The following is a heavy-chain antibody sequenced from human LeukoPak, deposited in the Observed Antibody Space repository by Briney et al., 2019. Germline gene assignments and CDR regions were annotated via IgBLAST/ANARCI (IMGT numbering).Heavy chain of an antibody. Sequence: PGGSLRLSCAASGFTFSNFWMSWVRQAPGRGLEWVANIHPEGNEKYHVDSVKGRFTISRDNTKSSLFLQMHGLRVEDTAVYYCARGDDFSGDYWGQRTLVTVSS. J-gene: IGHJ4*01. CDR2: IHPEGNEK. CDR1: GFTFSNFW. CDR3: ARGDDFSGDY. D-gene: IGHD2-21*02. V-gene: IGHV3-7*04.